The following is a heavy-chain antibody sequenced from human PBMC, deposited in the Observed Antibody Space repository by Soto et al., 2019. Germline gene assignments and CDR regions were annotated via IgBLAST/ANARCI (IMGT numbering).Heavy chain of an antibody. Sequence: QVQLQESGPGLVKPSQTLSLTCTVSGGSISSGDYYWSWIRQPPGKGLEWIGYIYYSGSTYYNPSLKSRVTIAVDTSKNQFSLKMSSVTAADTAVYYCAGERGPTVTTYYYGMDVWGQGTTVTVSS. CDR2: IYYSGST. D-gene: IGHD4-17*01. V-gene: IGHV4-30-4*01. CDR3: AGERGPTVTTYYYGMDV. CDR1: GGSISSGDYY. J-gene: IGHJ6*02.